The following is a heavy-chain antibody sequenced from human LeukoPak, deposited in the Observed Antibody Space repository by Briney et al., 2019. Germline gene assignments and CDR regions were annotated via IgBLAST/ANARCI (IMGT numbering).Heavy chain of an antibody. CDR1: GYNFTSYW. D-gene: IGHD2-2*02. J-gene: IGHJ3*02. CDR3: ARPRGYCSSTSCYTDAFDI. Sequence: GESLKISCKGSGYNFTSYWIGWVRQMPGKGLEWMGIIYPGDSDTRYSPSFQGQVTISADKSISTAYLQWSSLKASDTAMYYCARPRGYCSSTSCYTDAFDIWGQGTMVTVSS. CDR2: IYPGDSDT. V-gene: IGHV5-51*01.